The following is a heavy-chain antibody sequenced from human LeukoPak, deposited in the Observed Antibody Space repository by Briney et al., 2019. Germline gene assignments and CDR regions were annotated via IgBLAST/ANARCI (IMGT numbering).Heavy chain of an antibody. CDR3: ARSYSSARGTFDY. J-gene: IGHJ4*02. V-gene: IGHV3-21*01. Sequence: GGSLRLSCAASVFTFSSYGMNWVRQAPGKGLEWVSSITSSSSYIYYADSVKGRFTISRDNAKNSLYLQMNSLRAEDTAVYYCARSYSSARGTFDYWGQGTLVTVSS. D-gene: IGHD6-25*01. CDR2: ITSSSSYI. CDR1: VFTFSSYG.